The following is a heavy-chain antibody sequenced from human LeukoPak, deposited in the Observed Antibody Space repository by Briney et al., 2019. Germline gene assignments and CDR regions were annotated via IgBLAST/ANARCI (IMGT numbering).Heavy chain of an antibody. V-gene: IGHV1-18*01. CDR2: ISAYDGNT. J-gene: IGHJ5*02. CDR1: GYTFTSYG. Sequence: ASVKVSCKASGYTFTSYGISWVRQAPGQGLEWMGWISAYDGNTNYAQKLQGRVTMTTDTSTSTAYMELRSLRSDDTAVYYCARAYLGYSRFDPWGQGALVTVSS. D-gene: IGHD5-18*01. CDR3: ARAYLGYSRFDP.